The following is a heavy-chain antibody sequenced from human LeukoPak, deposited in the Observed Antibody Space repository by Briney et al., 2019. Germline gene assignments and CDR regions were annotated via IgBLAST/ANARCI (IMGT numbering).Heavy chain of an antibody. D-gene: IGHD1-14*01. CDR2: ISGSGTNT. CDR3: AARSDAFDI. J-gene: IGHJ3*02. V-gene: IGHV3-23*01. Sequence: GGSLRLSCAASGFTFSSYVMSWVRQAPGKGLDWVSAISGSGTNTYYADSVKGRFTISRDNYKNTLFLQMNSLGAEDTAVYYCAARSDAFDIWGQGTMVSVSS. CDR1: GFTFSSYV.